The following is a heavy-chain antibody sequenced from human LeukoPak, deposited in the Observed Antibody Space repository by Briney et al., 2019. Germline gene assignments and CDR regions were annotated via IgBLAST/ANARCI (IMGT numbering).Heavy chain of an antibody. D-gene: IGHD3-16*01. Sequence: GGSLRLYCAASGLIFNNYWMNLVRQAPGKGLEWVASIKEDGREKLYVESLEGRLTIARDNAKESLHLQMRNLRVEDTAVYYCTRALGHSVLAFDVWGQGTVVIVS. CDR3: TRALGHSVLAFDV. J-gene: IGHJ3*01. CDR2: IKEDGREK. CDR1: GLIFNNYW. V-gene: IGHV3-7*04.